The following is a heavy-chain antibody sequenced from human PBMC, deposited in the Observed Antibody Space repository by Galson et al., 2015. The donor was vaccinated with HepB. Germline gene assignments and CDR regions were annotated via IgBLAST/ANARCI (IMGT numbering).Heavy chain of an antibody. D-gene: IGHD5-18*01. CDR1: GFTFSNAW. J-gene: IGHJ2*01. Sequence: SLRLSCAASGFTFSNAWMSWVRQAPGKGLEWVGRIKSKTDGGTTDYAAPVKGRFTISRDDSKNTLYLQMNSLKTEDTAVYYCTTYDTAMVTSKAHRNQPMGAYWYFDLWGRGTLVTVSS. CDR2: IKSKTDGGTT. CDR3: TTYDTAMVTSKAHRNQPMGAYWYFDL. V-gene: IGHV3-15*01.